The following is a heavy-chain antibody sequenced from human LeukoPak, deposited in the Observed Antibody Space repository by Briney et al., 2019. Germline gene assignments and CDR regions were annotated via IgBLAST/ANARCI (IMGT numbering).Heavy chain of an antibody. CDR1: GFTFSSYG. CDR3: AKIMVGATKSFDY. CDR2: ISYDGSNK. D-gene: IGHD1-26*01. Sequence: GSLRLSCAASGFTFSSYGMHWVRQAPGKGLEWVAVISYDGSNKYYADSVKGRFTISRDNSKNTLYLQMNSLRAEDTAVYYCAKIMVGATKSFDYWGQGTLVTVSS. J-gene: IGHJ4*02. V-gene: IGHV3-30*18.